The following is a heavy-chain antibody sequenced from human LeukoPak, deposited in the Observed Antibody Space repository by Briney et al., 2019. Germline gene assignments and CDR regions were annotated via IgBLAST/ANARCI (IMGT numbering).Heavy chain of an antibody. D-gene: IGHD4-17*01. Sequence: GGSLRLSCAASGFNFSSQWMSWVRQAPGKGLEWVANVNQGGTQKYYVDSVKGRFTISRDNAENSLYLQLNSLRAEDTAVYYCIADYGETDYWGQGTLVTVSS. J-gene: IGHJ4*02. CDR3: IADYGETDY. CDR2: VNQGGTQK. V-gene: IGHV3-7*01. CDR1: GFNFSSQW.